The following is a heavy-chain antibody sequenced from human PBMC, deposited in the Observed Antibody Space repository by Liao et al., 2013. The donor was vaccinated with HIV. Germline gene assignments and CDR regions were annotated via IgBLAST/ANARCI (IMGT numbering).Heavy chain of an antibody. CDR1: GVSISSAY. CDR3: AAFTFTSFWSGLYVA. V-gene: IGHV4-59*01. J-gene: IGHJ5*02. Sequence: QVQLRESGPGLVKPSETLSLICSVSGVSISSAYWSWIRQSPGKGLEWIGYVFYDGQTDYNPSLKSRVSISLDRAKSQFSLRMTSVTAADSAVYYCAAFTFTSFWSGLYVAWGQGALVSVSS. CDR2: VFYDGQT. D-gene: IGHD3-3*01.